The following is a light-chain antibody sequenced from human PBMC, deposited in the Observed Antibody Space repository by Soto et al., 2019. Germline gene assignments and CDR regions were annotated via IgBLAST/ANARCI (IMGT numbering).Light chain of an antibody. Sequence: QSVLTQPPSASGSPGQSVTISCTGTSSDVGRYNYVSWYQQHPGKAPKLMISEVNKRASGVPDRFSGSKSGNTASLTVSGLQAEDEADYSCSSYAGTPFVYGTGTKLPVL. V-gene: IGLV2-8*01. J-gene: IGLJ1*01. CDR2: EVN. CDR1: SSDVGRYNY. CDR3: SSYAGTPFV.